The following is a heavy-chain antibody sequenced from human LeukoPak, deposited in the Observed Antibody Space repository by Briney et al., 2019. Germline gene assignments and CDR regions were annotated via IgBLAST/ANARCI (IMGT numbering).Heavy chain of an antibody. CDR1: GGSFSGYY. J-gene: IGHJ4*02. Sequence: PSETLSLTCAVYGGSFSGYYWSWIRQPPGKGLEWIGEINHSGSTNYNPSLKSRVTISVDTSKNQFSLKLSSVTAADTAVYYCARGPIVGATHRFDYWGQGTLVTVSS. CDR3: ARGPIVGATHRFDY. CDR2: INHSGST. V-gene: IGHV4-34*01. D-gene: IGHD1-26*01.